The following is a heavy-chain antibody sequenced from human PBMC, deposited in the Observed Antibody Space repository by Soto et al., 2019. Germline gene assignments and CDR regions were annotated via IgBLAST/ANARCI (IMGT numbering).Heavy chain of an antibody. J-gene: IGHJ6*03. V-gene: IGHV1-18*01. CDR3: ARGVMGDYLEDYYMDV. CDR1: GYTFTSYG. Sequence: ASVKVSCEASGYTFTSYGISWVRQAPGQGLEWMGWISAYNGNTNYAQKLQGRVTMTTDTSTSTAYMELRSLRSDDTAVYYCARGVMGDYLEDYYMDVWGKGTTVTVSS. D-gene: IGHD4-17*01. CDR2: ISAYNGNT.